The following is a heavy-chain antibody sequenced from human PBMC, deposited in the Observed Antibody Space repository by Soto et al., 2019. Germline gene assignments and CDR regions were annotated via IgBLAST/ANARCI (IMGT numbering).Heavy chain of an antibody. CDR3: AKDFTHPFDY. J-gene: IGHJ4*02. CDR1: GFTFISYA. Sequence: PGGSLRLSCAASGFTFISYAMSWVRQAPGKRLKWVSAISGSGGRTYYAESVKGRFTISRDNSKNTLYLQMNGLRAEDTAVYYCAKDFTHPFDYWGQGTLVTVSS. CDR2: ISGSGGRT. V-gene: IGHV3-23*01.